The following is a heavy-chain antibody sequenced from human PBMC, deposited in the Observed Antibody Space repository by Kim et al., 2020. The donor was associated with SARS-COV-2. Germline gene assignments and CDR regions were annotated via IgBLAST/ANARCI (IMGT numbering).Heavy chain of an antibody. V-gene: IGHV3-48*02. D-gene: IGHD6-19*01. CDR1: GFALSDYN. Sequence: GGSLRLSCVASGFALSDYNMKWVRQAPGKGLEWVSYISSVSTTRSYGDSVRGRFTISRDNARNSLYLQMSSLRDEDTAVYYCTRGVRKEISGWLYDAWGQGTLVTVSS. CDR2: ISSVSTTR. CDR3: TRGVRKEISGWLYDA. J-gene: IGHJ5*02.